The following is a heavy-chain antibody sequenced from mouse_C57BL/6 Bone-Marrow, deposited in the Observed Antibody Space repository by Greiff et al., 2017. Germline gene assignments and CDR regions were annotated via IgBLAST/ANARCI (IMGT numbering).Heavy chain of an antibody. CDR3: ARGLHYYGSSPYYFDY. J-gene: IGHJ2*01. V-gene: IGHV1-64*01. Sequence: QVQLKQPGAELVKPGASVKLSCKASGYTFTSYWMHWVKQRPGQGLEWIGMIHPNSGSTNYNEKFKSKATLTVDKSSSTAYMQLSSLTSEDSAVYYCARGLHYYGSSPYYFDYWGQGTTLTVSS. CDR1: GYTFTSYW. CDR2: IHPNSGST. D-gene: IGHD1-1*01.